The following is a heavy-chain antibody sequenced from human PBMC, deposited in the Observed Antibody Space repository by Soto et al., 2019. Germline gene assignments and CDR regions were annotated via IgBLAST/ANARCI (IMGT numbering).Heavy chain of an antibody. J-gene: IGHJ4*02. CDR2: IYPGDSDT. Sequence: GESLKISCKGSGYSFTSYWIGWVRQMPGKGLEWMGIIYPGDSDTRYSPSFQGQVTISADKSISTAYLQWSSLKASDTAMYYCARFPYDILTGYYNFVFDYWGQGTLVTVSS. CDR3: ARFPYDILTGYYNFVFDY. D-gene: IGHD3-9*01. CDR1: GYSFTSYW. V-gene: IGHV5-51*01.